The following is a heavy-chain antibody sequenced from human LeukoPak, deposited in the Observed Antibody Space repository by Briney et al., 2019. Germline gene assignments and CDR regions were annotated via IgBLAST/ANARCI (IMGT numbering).Heavy chain of an antibody. V-gene: IGHV4-4*07. CDR2: IYTSGST. D-gene: IGHD2-2*02. CDR1: GGSISYYY. Sequence: PSETLSLTCSVSGGSISYYYWSWIRQPAGKGLEWIGRIYTSGSTTYNPSLQSRVTMSVDTSKNQFSLKLSSVTAADTAVYYCARVSLSSSSWYTNDVFDIWGQGTMVAVSS. J-gene: IGHJ3*02. CDR3: ARVSLSSSSWYTNDVFDI.